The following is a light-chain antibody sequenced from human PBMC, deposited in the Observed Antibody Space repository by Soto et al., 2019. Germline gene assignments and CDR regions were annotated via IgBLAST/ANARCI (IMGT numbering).Light chain of an antibody. Sequence: QSLLTQPASVSGSPGQSIAISCTRTSVDVGGFEYVSWYQQHPGKVPKLMIYDVNNRPSGVSNRFSGSKSGNTASLTISGLQAEDEADYFCSSYTSSNTYVFGTGTKVTVL. CDR1: SVDVGGFEY. J-gene: IGLJ1*01. V-gene: IGLV2-14*03. CDR3: SSYTSSNTYV. CDR2: DVN.